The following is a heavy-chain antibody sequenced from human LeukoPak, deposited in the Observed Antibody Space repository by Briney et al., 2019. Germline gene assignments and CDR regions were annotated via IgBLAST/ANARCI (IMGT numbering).Heavy chain of an antibody. J-gene: IGHJ6*02. Sequence: PGGSLRLSCAASGFTFSSYAMSWVRQAPGKGLEWVSAISGSGGSTYYADSVKGRFTISRDNSKNTLYLQMTSLRAEDTAVYYCAKDGPNYYYYYGMDVWGQGTTVTVSS. CDR1: GFTFSSYA. CDR2: ISGSGGST. CDR3: AKDGPNYYYYYGMDV. V-gene: IGHV3-23*01.